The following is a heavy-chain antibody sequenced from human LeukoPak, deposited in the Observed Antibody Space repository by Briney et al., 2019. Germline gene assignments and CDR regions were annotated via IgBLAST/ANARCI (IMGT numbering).Heavy chain of an antibody. CDR3: ARQEFGEYYFDF. CDR1: GYNFISSW. V-gene: IGHV5-51*01. Sequence: GESLKTSCKASGYNFISSWIGWVRQMPGKGLEWMGIIYPGDSDTRYSPSFQGQVTISADRSITTAYLQWSSLKASDTAMYYCARQEFGEYYFDFWGQGTLVTVSS. J-gene: IGHJ4*02. D-gene: IGHD4-17*01. CDR2: IYPGDSDT.